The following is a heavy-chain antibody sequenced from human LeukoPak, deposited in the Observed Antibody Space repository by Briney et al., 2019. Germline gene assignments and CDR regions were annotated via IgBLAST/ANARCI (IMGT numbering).Heavy chain of an antibody. CDR3: ARDFGHHPYYDFWSGYYPPFDY. CDR1: GGSISSYY. Sequence: PSETLSLTCTVSGGSISSYYWSWIRQPAGKGLEWIGRIYTSGSTNYNPSLKSRVTMSVDTSKNQFSLKLSSVTAADTAVYYCARDFGHHPYYDFWSGYYPPFDYWGQGTLVTVSS. V-gene: IGHV4-4*07. J-gene: IGHJ4*02. D-gene: IGHD3-3*01. CDR2: IYTSGST.